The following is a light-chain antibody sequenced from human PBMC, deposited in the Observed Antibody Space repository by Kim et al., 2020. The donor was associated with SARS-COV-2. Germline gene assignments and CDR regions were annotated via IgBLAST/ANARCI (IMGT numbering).Light chain of an antibody. Sequence: EIVMTQSPATLSVSPGERATLSCRASQSVSSNLAWYQQKPSQAPRLLIYGASTRATGIPARFSGSGYGTEFTLTISSLQSEDFAVYYCQQYNNWPPLTFGGGTKVDIK. V-gene: IGKV3-15*01. CDR1: QSVSSN. CDR2: GAS. CDR3: QQYNNWPPLT. J-gene: IGKJ4*01.